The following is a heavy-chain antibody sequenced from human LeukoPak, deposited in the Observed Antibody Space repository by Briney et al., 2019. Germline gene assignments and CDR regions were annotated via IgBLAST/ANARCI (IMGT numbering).Heavy chain of an antibody. Sequence: SGTLSLTCTVSGVSTNGYYWSWIRKPPGKGLEWIGYIYYSGSTNYNPSLTSRLTMSVDTSKNQFSLKLTSVTAADTAIYYCARVSPLRGAGTTYYHAMDVWGQGTTVTVSS. J-gene: IGHJ6*02. D-gene: IGHD1-7*01. CDR1: GVSTNGYY. CDR2: IYYSGST. V-gene: IGHV4-59*01. CDR3: ARVSPLRGAGTTYYHAMDV.